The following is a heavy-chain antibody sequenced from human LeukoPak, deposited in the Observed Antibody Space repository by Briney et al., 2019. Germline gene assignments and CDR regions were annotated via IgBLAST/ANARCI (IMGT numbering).Heavy chain of an antibody. J-gene: IGHJ4*02. D-gene: IGHD3-3*01. CDR3: ASYDFRWYYFDY. CDR1: GFTFSSYA. Sequence: PGGSLRLSCAASGFTFSSYAMSWVRQAPGKGLKWVSTINDNGDGTYYADSVKGRFTISRDNAKNSLYLQMNSLRAEDTAVYYCASYDFRWYYFDYWGQGTLVTVSS. CDR2: INDNGDGT. V-gene: IGHV3-23*01.